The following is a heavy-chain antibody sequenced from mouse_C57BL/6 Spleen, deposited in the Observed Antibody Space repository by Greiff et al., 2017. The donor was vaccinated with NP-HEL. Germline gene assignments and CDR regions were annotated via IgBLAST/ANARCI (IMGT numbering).Heavy chain of an antibody. J-gene: IGHJ2*01. Sequence: VQLHQSGLELVKPGASVKISCKASGYAFSSSWMNWVKQGPGKGLEWIGRSYPGDGDTNYNGKFKGKATLTAYNSSSTAYMQLSSLTSEDSAVYFCAREDYCGQGTTLTVSS. CDR2: SYPGDGDT. CDR1: GYAFSSSW. CDR3: AREDY. V-gene: IGHV1-82*01.